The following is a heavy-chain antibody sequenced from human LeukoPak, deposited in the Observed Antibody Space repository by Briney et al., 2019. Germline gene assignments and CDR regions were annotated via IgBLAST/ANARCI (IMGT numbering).Heavy chain of an antibody. CDR3: TKDPNGDYVGAFDP. J-gene: IGHJ5*02. CDR1: GYIFTGYY. V-gene: IGHV1-2*02. Sequence: ASVKVSCKASGYIFTGYYMHWVRQAPGQGLEWMGWINPNSGGTNCAQKFQGRVTMTRDTSISTAYMELSRLRSDDTAVYYCTKDPNGDYVGAFDPWGQGTLVTVSS. D-gene: IGHD4-17*01. CDR2: INPNSGGT.